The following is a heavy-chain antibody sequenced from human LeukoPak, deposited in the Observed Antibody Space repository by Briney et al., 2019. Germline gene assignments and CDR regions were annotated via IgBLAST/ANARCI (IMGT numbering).Heavy chain of an antibody. CDR1: GGFINSYY. CDR3: ARHNGFDRGYYYYMDV. D-gene: IGHD3-9*01. J-gene: IGHJ6*03. CDR2: VYTSGVT. Sequence: SETLSLTCTVSGGFINSYYWSWIRQPAGKGLEWIGRVYTSGVTNYNPSLKSRITMSVDTSKNQFSLKLTSVTAADTAVYYCARHNGFDRGYYYYMDVWGKGTTVTVSS. V-gene: IGHV4-4*07.